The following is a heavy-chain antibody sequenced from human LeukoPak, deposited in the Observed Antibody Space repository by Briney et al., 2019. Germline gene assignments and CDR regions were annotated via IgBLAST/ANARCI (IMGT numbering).Heavy chain of an antibody. Sequence: ESLKISCKGSGYSFTSYWIGWVRQMPGKGLEWMGIIYPGDSDTRYSPSFQGQVTISADKSISTAYLQWSSLKASDTAMYYCARRVGYCSGGSCYSDCFDYWGQGTLVTVSS. CDR2: IYPGDSDT. J-gene: IGHJ4*02. D-gene: IGHD2-15*01. V-gene: IGHV5-51*01. CDR3: ARRVGYCSGGSCYSDCFDY. CDR1: GYSFTSYW.